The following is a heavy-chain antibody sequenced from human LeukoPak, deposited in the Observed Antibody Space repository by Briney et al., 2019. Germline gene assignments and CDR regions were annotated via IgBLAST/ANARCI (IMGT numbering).Heavy chain of an antibody. CDR1: GYTFTSYY. V-gene: IGHV1-46*01. J-gene: IGHJ4*02. D-gene: IGHD6-13*01. CDR3: ARGMESLAAAGTPGDY. CDR2: INPSGGST. Sequence: GASVKVSCKASGYTFTSYYMHWVRQAPGQGLEWMGIINPSGGSTSYAQKFQGRVTMTRDTSTSTVYMELSSLRSEDTAVYYCARGMESLAAAGTPGDYWGQGTLVTVSS.